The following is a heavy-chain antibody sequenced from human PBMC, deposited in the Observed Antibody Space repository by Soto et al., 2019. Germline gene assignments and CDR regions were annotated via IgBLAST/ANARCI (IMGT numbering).Heavy chain of an antibody. D-gene: IGHD2-2*01. V-gene: IGHV3-30-3*01. CDR3: ATTGQVVPAANEYYYYYYGMDV. J-gene: IGHJ6*02. Sequence: VGSLRLSCAASGFTFSSYAMHWVRQAPGKGLEWVAVISYDGSNKYYADSVKGRFTISRDNSKNTLYLQMNSLRAEDTAVYYCATTGQVVPAANEYYYYYYGMDVWGQGTTVTVSS. CDR1: GFTFSSYA. CDR2: ISYDGSNK.